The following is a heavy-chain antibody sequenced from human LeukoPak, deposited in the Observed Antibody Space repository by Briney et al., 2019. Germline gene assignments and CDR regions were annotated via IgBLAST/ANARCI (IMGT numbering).Heavy chain of an antibody. CDR3: ARLVVVTYDAFDI. Sequence: ASVKVSCKASGYTFTGYYMHWVRQAPGQGLEWMGWINPNSGGTNYAQKFQGRVTMTRDTSISTAYMELSRLRSDDTAVYYCARLVVVTYDAFDIWGQGTMVTVSS. V-gene: IGHV1-2*02. CDR2: INPNSGGT. CDR1: GYTFTGYY. D-gene: IGHD3-22*01. J-gene: IGHJ3*02.